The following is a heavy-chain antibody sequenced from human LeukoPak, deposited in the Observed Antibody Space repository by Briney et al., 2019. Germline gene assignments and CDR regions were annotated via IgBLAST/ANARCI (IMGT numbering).Heavy chain of an antibody. CDR3: ARLYSGSYYLRYFDY. CDR2: INSDGSST. Sequence: PGGSLRLSCAASGFTFSSYWMHWVRHAPGKGLVWVSRINSDGSSTSYADSVKGRFTFSRDNAKNTLYLQMNSLRAEDTAVYYCARLYSGSYYLRYFDYWGQGTLVTVSS. CDR1: GFTFSSYW. D-gene: IGHD1-26*01. J-gene: IGHJ4*02. V-gene: IGHV3-74*01.